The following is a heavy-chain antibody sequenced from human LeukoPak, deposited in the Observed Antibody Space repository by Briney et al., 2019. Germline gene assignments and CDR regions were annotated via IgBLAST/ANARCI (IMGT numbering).Heavy chain of an antibody. D-gene: IGHD1-14*01. CDR2: ISWNSGSI. Sequence: QPGGSLRLSCAASGFTFGDYAMHWVRQVPGKGLEWVSGISWNSGSIAYADSVKGRFTISRDNAKNSLYLQMNSLRPGDTALYFCAKDSEPFTRTLDYWGQGTLVTVSS. CDR1: GFTFGDYA. V-gene: IGHV3-9*01. J-gene: IGHJ4*02. CDR3: AKDSEPFTRTLDY.